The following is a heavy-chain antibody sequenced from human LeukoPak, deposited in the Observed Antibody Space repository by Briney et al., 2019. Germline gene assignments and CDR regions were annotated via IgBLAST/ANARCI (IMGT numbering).Heavy chain of an antibody. Sequence: PSETLSLTCTVSGGSISSSGYYWGWIRQPPGKGLGWIASIYYSGSTYYNPSLKRRVTISVDTSKNQLSLTLSSLTAADTAVYYCARHEYSGSYYGLSWFDPWGQGTLVTVSS. D-gene: IGHD1-26*01. CDR2: IYYSGST. V-gene: IGHV4-39*01. J-gene: IGHJ5*02. CDR3: ARHEYSGSYYGLSWFDP. CDR1: GGSISSSGYY.